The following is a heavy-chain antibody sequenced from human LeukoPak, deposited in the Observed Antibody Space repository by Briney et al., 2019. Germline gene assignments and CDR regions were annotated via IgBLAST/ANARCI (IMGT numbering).Heavy chain of an antibody. J-gene: IGHJ5*02. CDR2: IKSKTDGGTT. D-gene: IGHD3-22*01. CDR1: GFTFSNAW. CDR3: AKTLGYSGYFSP. Sequence: PGGSLRLSCAASGFTFSNAWMNWVRQAPGKGLEWVGRIKSKTDGGTTDYAAPVKGRFTISRDDSKNTLYLQMNSLKTEDTAVYYCAKTLGYSGYFSPWGPGTLVTVSS. V-gene: IGHV3-15*07.